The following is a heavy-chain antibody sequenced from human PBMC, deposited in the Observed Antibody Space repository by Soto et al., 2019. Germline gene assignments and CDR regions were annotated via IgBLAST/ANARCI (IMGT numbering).Heavy chain of an antibody. CDR1: GGSISSGGYY. V-gene: IGHV4-31*03. CDR3: ARHGLKLLSYGGAFDI. Sequence: QVQLQESGPGLVKPSQTLSLTCTVSGGSISSGGYYWSWIRQHPGKGLEWIGYIYYSGSTYYNPSPKIRVTISVDTSKTRISLKLSSVNAADTAVYYCARHGLKLLSYGGAFDIWGQGRMVTVSS. J-gene: IGHJ3*02. CDR2: IYYSGST. D-gene: IGHD2-2*01.